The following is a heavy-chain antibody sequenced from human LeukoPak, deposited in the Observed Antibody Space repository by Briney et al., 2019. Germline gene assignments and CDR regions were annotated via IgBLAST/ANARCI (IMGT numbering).Heavy chain of an antibody. V-gene: IGHV1-18*01. CDR3: AILGAARPDIDSRYSWFDP. J-gene: IGHJ5*02. D-gene: IGHD6-6*01. CDR2: ISAYNGNT. Sequence: ASVKVSCKASGYTFTSYGISWVRQAPGQGLEWMGWISAYNGNTNYAQKLQGRVTMTTDTSTSTAYMELRSLRSDDTAVYYCAILGAARPDIDSRYSWFDPWGQGTLVTVSS. CDR1: GYTFTSYG.